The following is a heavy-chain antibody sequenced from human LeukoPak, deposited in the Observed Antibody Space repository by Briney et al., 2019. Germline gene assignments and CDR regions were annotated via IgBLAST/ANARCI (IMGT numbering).Heavy chain of an antibody. CDR3: ARAKPYDNNGYSPELRY. J-gene: IGHJ4*02. D-gene: IGHD3-22*01. V-gene: IGHV1-2*02. CDR1: GYTFTSCY. Sequence: ASVKVSCKTSGYTFTSCYIHWLRQAPGQGFEWLGWSDPNSGATKYEHFQGGVTMTWDTSIDTAYMELTRLTSDDTAVYYCARAKPYDNNGYSPELRYWGQGTLVTVSS. CDR2: SDPNSGAT.